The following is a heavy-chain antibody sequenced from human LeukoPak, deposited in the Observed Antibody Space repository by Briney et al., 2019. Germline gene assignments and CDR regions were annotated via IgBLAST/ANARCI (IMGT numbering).Heavy chain of an antibody. CDR3: ARGYYDSSGYSNTFDI. D-gene: IGHD3-22*01. J-gene: IGHJ3*02. Sequence: PSDTLSLTCSVSGVSISSSYWSWIRQPPGKGLEWIGFIHYSGSTNYNPFLKSRVTISADTSNNQFSLKVTSVTAADTAVYYCARGYYDSSGYSNTFDIWGQGTMVTVSS. CDR1: GVSISSSY. CDR2: IHYSGST. V-gene: IGHV4-59*07.